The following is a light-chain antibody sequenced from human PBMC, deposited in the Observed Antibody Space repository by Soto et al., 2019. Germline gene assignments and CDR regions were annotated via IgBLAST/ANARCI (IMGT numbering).Light chain of an antibody. CDR2: AAS. J-gene: IGKJ2*01. V-gene: IGKV1D-12*01. CDR1: QVISSW. Sequence: GGRVTITCRASQVISSWLAWYQQKPGKAPKLLIYAASSLQSGVPPRFSGSGSGTDFTLTISSLQPEDFATYYCQQANTFPYTFGQGTKVDIK. CDR3: QQANTFPYT.